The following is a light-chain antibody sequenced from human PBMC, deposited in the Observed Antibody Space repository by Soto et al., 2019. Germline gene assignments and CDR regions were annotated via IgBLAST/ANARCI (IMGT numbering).Light chain of an antibody. CDR3: CSYATTLTYV. CDR1: ISDVGSYNL. CDR2: ENT. V-gene: IGLV2-23*01. Sequence: QSALTQPASVSGSPGQSITISCAGTISDVGSYNLVSWYQQYPGKAPKVIIYENTKRPSGVSNRFSGSKSGNTASLTISGLQAEDEAAYYCCSYATTLTYVFGTGTKLTVL. J-gene: IGLJ1*01.